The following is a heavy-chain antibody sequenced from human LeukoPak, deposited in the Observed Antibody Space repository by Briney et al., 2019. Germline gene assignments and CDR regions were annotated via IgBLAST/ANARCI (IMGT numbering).Heavy chain of an antibody. CDR3: ARREAAGYDP. V-gene: IGHV4-38-2*02. CDR2: INHSGST. D-gene: IGHD6-13*01. Sequence: PSETLSLTCTVSGYSISRGYYWGWIRQPPGKGLEWIGEINHSGSTNYNPSLKSRVTISVDTSKNQFSLKLSSVTAADTAVYYCARREAAGYDPWGQGTLVTVSS. CDR1: GYSISRGYY. J-gene: IGHJ5*02.